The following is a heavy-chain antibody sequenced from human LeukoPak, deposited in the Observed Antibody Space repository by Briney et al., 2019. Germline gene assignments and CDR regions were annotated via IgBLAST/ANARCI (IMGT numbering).Heavy chain of an antibody. V-gene: IGHV1-8*02. CDR3: ARDPVGGWMDV. J-gene: IGHJ6*04. CDR2: MNPNSGNT. CDR1: GYSFTTYH. Sequence: RASVKVSCKTSGYSFTTYHINWVRQASGQGLEWLGWMNPNSGNTGYAQKFQGRVTMTRNTSISTAYMELSSLRSEDTAVYYCARDPVGGWMDVWAKGPRSPSPQ. D-gene: IGHD6-19*01.